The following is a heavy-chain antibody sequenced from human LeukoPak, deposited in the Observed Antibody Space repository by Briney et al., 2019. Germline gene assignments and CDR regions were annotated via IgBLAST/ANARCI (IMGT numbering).Heavy chain of an antibody. CDR1: GYTFTNYY. CDR2: INANSGDT. CDR3: ARSEGWLAGPDYYYCSMDV. V-gene: IGHV1-2*02. D-gene: IGHD6-19*01. Sequence: ASVKVSCKASGYTFTNYYVHWVRQATGQGLEWMGWINANSGDTNYAQKFQGSVTMTTNTSTSTAYMELRSLRSDDTAAYYCARSEGWLAGPDYYYCSMDVWGQGTMATVSS. J-gene: IGHJ6*02.